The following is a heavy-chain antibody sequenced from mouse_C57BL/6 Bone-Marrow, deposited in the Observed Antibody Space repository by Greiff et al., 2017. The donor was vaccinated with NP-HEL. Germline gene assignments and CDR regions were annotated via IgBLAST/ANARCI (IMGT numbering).Heavy chain of an antibody. CDR1: GYTFTSYW. Sequence: VQLQQPGAELVMPGASVKLSCKASGYTFTSYWMHWVKQRPGQGLEWIGEIDPSDSYTNYTQKVKGKSTLPVDKSSSTAYMQLSSLTSEDSAVYYCARDDYDWYFDVWGTGTTVTVSS. V-gene: IGHV1-69*01. CDR3: ARDDYDWYFDV. J-gene: IGHJ1*03. D-gene: IGHD2-4*01. CDR2: IDPSDSYT.